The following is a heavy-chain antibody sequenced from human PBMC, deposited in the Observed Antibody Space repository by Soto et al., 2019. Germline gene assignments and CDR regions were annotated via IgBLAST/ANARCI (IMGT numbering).Heavy chain of an antibody. CDR2: ISSSSNFT. CDR1: GFTFSSYS. J-gene: IGHJ4*02. Sequence: PGGSLRLSCAASGFTFSSYSMNWVRQAPGKGLEWVSFISSSSNFTYYGDSVKGRFTISRDNAKNTLYLQMNTLRAEDTAVYFCAKTQHDILDYWGQGTLVTVSS. V-gene: IGHV3-21*04. CDR3: AKTQHDILDY. D-gene: IGHD3-9*01.